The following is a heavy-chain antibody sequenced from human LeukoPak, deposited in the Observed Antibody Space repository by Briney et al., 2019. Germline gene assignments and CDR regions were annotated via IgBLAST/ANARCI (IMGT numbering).Heavy chain of an antibody. J-gene: IGHJ6*02. V-gene: IGHV3-23*01. CDR1: GFTFSTSA. CDR2: ISGSGGST. Sequence: GGSLRLSCAASGFTFSTSAMSWVRQAPGKGLEWVSTISGSGGSTYNADSVKGRFTISRDNSKNTLYLHMNNLSAEDTAVYFCAKHCDFWTGRPMDVWGQGTTVTVS. D-gene: IGHD3/OR15-3a*01. CDR3: AKHCDFWTGRPMDV.